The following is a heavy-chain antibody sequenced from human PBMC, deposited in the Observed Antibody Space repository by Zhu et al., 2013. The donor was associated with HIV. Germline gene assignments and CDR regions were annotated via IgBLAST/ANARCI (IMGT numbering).Heavy chain of an antibody. CDR2: MSAVNGNT. J-gene: IGHJ3*01. CDR1: GYTFTAYG. V-gene: IGHV1-18*04. Sequence: QVQLVQSGPEMKKAGASLKVSCTASGYTFTAYGVAWVRQAPGQGLEWIGWMSAVNGNTNYAQKFQGRVTMTRDTSTHTAHMELRSLRFDDTGIYYCAREERALDVWGPRDNGHRLF. CDR3: AREERALDV.